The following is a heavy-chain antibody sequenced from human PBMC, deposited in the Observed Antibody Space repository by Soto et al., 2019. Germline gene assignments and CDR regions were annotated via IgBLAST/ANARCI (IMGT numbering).Heavy chain of an antibody. D-gene: IGHD2-8*01. CDR3: ARPTCTTPDCLRPYDLYGLDV. Sequence: WASVKVSCKTSGYTFTDFAIHWVRQTPGLSLEWMGWINAGIGNMRYSQKFQGRVSLTRDTSTSTVFMELRRLTPEDTAVYYCARPTCTTPDCLRPYDLYGLDVWGHGTTVTVSS. CDR1: GYTFTDFA. J-gene: IGHJ6*02. CDR2: INAGIGNM. V-gene: IGHV1-3*01.